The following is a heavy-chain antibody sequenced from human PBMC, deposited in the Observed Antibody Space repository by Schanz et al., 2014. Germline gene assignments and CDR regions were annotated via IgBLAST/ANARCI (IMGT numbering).Heavy chain of an antibody. Sequence: QVHLVQSGAEVHKPGASLKISCKASGYTFTNFFLHWVRQAPGQGLEWMGIINPSGGSTTYAQKFQGRVTMTRDTSTSTVYMDLRSLRSDDTAVYYCASSGAGYSSSWDFDYWGQGTLVTGSS. CDR1: GYTFTNFF. J-gene: IGHJ4*02. D-gene: IGHD6-13*01. V-gene: IGHV1-46*01. CDR2: INPSGGST. CDR3: ASSGAGYSSSWDFDY.